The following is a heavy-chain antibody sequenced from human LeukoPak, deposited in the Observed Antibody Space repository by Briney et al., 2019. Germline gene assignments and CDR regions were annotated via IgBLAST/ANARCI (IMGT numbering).Heavy chain of an antibody. D-gene: IGHD2-2*01. Sequence: GGSLRLSCAASGFTFSSYAMSWVRQAPGKGLEGVSYISSSGSTIYYADSVKGGFTISRDSARKSLNLQMNSLSAEDTAVYYCARATYCSSTSCYPPFGMDVWGQGTTVTVSS. CDR2: ISSSGSTI. CDR3: ARATYCSSTSCYPPFGMDV. CDR1: GFTFSSYA. V-gene: IGHV3-48*04. J-gene: IGHJ6*02.